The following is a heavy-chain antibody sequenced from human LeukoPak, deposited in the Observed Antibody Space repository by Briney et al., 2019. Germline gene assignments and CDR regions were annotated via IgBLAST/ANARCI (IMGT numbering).Heavy chain of an antibody. Sequence: PSETLSLTCAVYGGSFSGYYWSWIRQPPGKGLEWIGEINHRGSTNYNPSLKSRVTISVDTSKNQVSLKLNSVTAAGTAVYYCARGHIVVVVATTRSDAFDMWGQGTMVTVSS. V-gene: IGHV4-34*01. CDR2: INHRGST. CDR1: GGSFSGYY. J-gene: IGHJ3*02. CDR3: ARGHIVVVVATTRSDAFDM. D-gene: IGHD2-15*01.